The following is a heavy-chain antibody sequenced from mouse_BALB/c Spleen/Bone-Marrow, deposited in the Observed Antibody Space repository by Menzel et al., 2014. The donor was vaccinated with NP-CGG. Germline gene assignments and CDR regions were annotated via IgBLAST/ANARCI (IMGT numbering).Heavy chain of an antibody. Sequence: VQLQQSGPELVKPGASVKMSCKASGYTFTTYVMHWVKRKPGQGLEWIGYINPYNDDSKYNEKFKGKATLTSDKSSSTAYTELSSLTSEDSAVYYCARDYYGSTSLAYWGQGTLVTVSA. J-gene: IGHJ3*01. CDR3: ARDYYGSTSLAY. V-gene: IGHV1-14*01. D-gene: IGHD1-1*01. CDR2: INPYNDDS. CDR1: GYTFTTYV.